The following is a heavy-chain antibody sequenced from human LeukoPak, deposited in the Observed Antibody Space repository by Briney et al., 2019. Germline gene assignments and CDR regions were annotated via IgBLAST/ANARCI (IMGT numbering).Heavy chain of an antibody. V-gene: IGHV1-18*01. CDR1: GYTFTSYG. CDR2: ITAYNGDT. D-gene: IGHD4-17*01. J-gene: IGHJ6*03. CDR3: AKVDYGPDYNYYYMDV. Sequence: ASVKVSCKASGYTFTSYGVSWVRQAPGQGLEWMGWITAYNGDTNYAQNLQARVTTTTDTSTSTAYMELRSLRSDDTAVYYCAKVDYGPDYNYYYMDVWGQGTTVTVSS.